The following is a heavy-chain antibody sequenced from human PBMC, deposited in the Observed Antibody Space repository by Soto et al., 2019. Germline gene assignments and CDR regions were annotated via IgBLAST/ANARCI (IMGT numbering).Heavy chain of an antibody. V-gene: IGHV1-18*01. J-gene: IGHJ4*02. CDR3: ARGRYGDY. D-gene: IGHD1-1*01. CDR2: ISAHNGNT. CDR1: GYAFTTYG. Sequence: QVHLVQSGAEVKKPGASVKVSCKGSGYAFTTYGITWVRQAPGQGLEWMGWISAHNGNTNYAQKLQVRVTVTRDTSPSTAYMELRCRRSEDTAVYFCARGRYGDYWGQGALVTFSS.